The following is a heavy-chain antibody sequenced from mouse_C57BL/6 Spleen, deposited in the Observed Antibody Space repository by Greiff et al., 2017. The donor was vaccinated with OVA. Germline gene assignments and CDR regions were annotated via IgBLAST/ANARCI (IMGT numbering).Heavy chain of an antibody. Sequence: EVQRVESGPELVKPGASVKISCKASGYSFTGYYMNWVKQSPEKSLEWIGEINPSTGGTTYNQKFKAKATLTVDKSSSTAYMQLKSLTSEDSAVYYCANDYDEGFAYWGQGTLVTVSA. CDR3: ANDYDEGFAY. V-gene: IGHV1-42*01. CDR2: INPSTGGT. D-gene: IGHD2-4*01. J-gene: IGHJ3*01. CDR1: GYSFTGYY.